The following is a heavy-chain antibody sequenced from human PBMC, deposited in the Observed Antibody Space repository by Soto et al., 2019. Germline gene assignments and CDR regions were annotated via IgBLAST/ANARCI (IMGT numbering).Heavy chain of an antibody. J-gene: IGHJ6*02. D-gene: IGHD2-2*01. CDR3: AKVQLATPMDYYYYGMDV. V-gene: IGHV3-23*01. CDR1: GFAFISDA. Sequence: GGSLRHSCVASGFAFISDAMSWVRQAPGKGLEWVSAISGSGGSTYYADSVKGRFTISRDNSKNTLYLQMNSLRAEDTAVYYCAKVQLATPMDYYYYGMDVWGQGTTVTVSS. CDR2: ISGSGGST.